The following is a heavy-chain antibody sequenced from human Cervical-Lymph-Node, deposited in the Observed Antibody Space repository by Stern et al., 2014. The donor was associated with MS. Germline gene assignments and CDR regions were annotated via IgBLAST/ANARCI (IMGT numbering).Heavy chain of an antibody. Sequence: QVQLVQSGAEVKQPGASMKVTCKASENTFTSYYINWVRQAPGQGLEWMGWINPNSGATNYAQRFQDRVSLTSDTSTTLAYMELDRLTSDDTAVYYCARISLGSGIDYWGQGSLVTVSS. V-gene: IGHV1-2*02. CDR1: ENTFTSYY. CDR3: ARISLGSGIDY. CDR2: INPNSGAT. J-gene: IGHJ4*02. D-gene: IGHD1-26*01.